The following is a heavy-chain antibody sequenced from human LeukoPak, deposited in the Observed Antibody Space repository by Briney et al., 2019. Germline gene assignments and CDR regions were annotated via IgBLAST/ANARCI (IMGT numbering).Heavy chain of an antibody. CDR3: ARLEAAAGFAFDI. D-gene: IGHD6-13*01. CDR1: GGTFSSYA. V-gene: IGHV1-69*05. J-gene: IGHJ3*02. CDR2: IIPIFGTA. Sequence: SVKVSCKASGGTFSSYAISWVRQAPGQGLDWMGRIIPIFGTANYAQKFQGRVTITTDASTSTAYMELSSLRSEDTAVYYCARLEAAAGFAFDIWGQGTMVTVSS.